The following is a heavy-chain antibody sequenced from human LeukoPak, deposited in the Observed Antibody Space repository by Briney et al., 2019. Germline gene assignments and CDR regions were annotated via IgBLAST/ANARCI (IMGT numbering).Heavy chain of an antibody. CDR2: INPSGGST. CDR3: ASDRASHIVVVTGPVDY. J-gene: IGHJ4*02. D-gene: IGHD2-21*02. Sequence: ASVKVSCKTSGYTFTSYYIHWVRQAPGQGLEWMGIINPSGGSTSYAQKFQGRVTMTRDTSTSTVYMELSSLRSEDTAVYYCASDRASHIVVVTGPVDYWGQGTLVTVSS. CDR1: GYTFTSYY. V-gene: IGHV1-46*01.